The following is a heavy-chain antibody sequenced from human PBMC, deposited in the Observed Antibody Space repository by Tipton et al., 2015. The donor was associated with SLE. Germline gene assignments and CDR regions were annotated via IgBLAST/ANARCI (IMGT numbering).Heavy chain of an antibody. CDR2: ISSSSTYI. CDR3: AREGDLEPTAFDI. CDR1: GLTFSNYP. D-gene: IGHD1-1*01. J-gene: IGHJ3*02. Sequence: SLRLSCRASGLTFSNYPMHWVRQAPGKGLEWVSSISSSSTYIYYADSVKGRFTISRDNSKNTLYLQMNSLRAEDTAVYYCAREGDLEPTAFDIWGQGTMVTVSS. V-gene: IGHV3-21*01.